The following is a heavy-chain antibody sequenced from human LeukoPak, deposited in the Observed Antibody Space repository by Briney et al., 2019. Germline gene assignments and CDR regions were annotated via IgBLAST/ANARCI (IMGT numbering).Heavy chain of an antibody. CDR1: GFTFSSYG. D-gene: IGHD5-18*01. J-gene: IGHJ6*02. V-gene: IGHV3-30*02. CDR2: IRYDGSNK. CDR3: AKDPLRNTAMVLGGMDV. Sequence: GGSLRLSCAASGFTFSSYGMSWVRQAPGKGLEWVAFIRYDGSNKYYADSVKGRFTISRDNSKNTLYLQMNSLRAEDTAVYYCAKDPLRNTAMVLGGMDVWGQGTTVTVSS.